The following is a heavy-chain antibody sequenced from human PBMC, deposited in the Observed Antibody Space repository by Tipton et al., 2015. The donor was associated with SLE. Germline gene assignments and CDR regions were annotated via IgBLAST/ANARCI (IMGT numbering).Heavy chain of an antibody. D-gene: IGHD3-3*01. V-gene: IGHV4-4*02. CDR2: IYHSGST. J-gene: IGHJ4*02. CDR1: GGSISSSNW. CDR3: ARDQRDFWPD. Sequence: TLSLTCAVSGGSISSSNWWSWVRQPPGKGLEWIGSIYHSGSTYYNPSLKSRVTISVDTSKNQFSLKLSSVTAADTAVYYCARDQRDFWPDWGQGTLVTVSS.